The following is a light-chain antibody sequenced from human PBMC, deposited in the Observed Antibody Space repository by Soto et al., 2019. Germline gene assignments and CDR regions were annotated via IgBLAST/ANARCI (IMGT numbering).Light chain of an antibody. CDR3: QQYNSYRT. CDR1: QRISNW. V-gene: IGKV1-5*03. J-gene: IGKJ1*01. CDR2: KAY. Sequence: DIQMTQSPSTLSASVGDRVTITCRASQRISNWLAWYQQKPGKAPKLLIYKAYSLEGGVPSRFSVSGSGTEFTLTISSLQPDEFATYYCQQYNSYRTFGQGTKVEIK.